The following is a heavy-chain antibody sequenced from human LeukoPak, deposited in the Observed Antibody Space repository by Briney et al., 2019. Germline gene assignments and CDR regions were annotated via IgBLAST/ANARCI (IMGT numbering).Heavy chain of an antibody. CDR2: IYPGDSDT. V-gene: IGHV5-51*01. D-gene: IGHD5-24*01. Sequence: GESLKISCKGSGYSFTSYWIGWVRQMPGKGLEWMGIIYPGDSDTRYSPSFQGQVTISADKSISTAYLQWSSLKASDTAMYYCARRAPGGYNRYWYFDLWGRGTLVTVSS. CDR3: ARRAPGGYNRYWYFDL. J-gene: IGHJ2*01. CDR1: GYSFTSYW.